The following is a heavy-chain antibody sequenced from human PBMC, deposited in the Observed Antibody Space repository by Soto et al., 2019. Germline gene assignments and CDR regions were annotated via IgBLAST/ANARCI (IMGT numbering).Heavy chain of an antibody. V-gene: IGHV4-59*08. CDR2: IYYSGST. Sequence: LSDTLSLTCTVSGDAVSSYYWSWIRQSPGKGLEWIGYIYYSGSTKYKPPLKSRVTISVDTSKNQFSLKVSSATAADTAVYYCARHSNRNYGLYYFDYWGLGAPVTVSS. CDR1: GDAVSSYY. D-gene: IGHD4-4*01. CDR3: ARHSNRNYGLYYFDY. J-gene: IGHJ4*02.